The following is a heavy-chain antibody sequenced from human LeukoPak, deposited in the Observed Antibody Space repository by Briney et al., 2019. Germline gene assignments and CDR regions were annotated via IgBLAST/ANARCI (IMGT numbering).Heavy chain of an antibody. CDR2: IIPIFGTA. V-gene: IGHV1-69*13. CDR1: GGTFSSYA. J-gene: IGHJ5*02. CDR3: ARALYAVAGTWWFDP. Sequence: SVNVSCTASGGTFSSYAISWVRQAPGQGLEWMGGIIPIFGTANYAQKFQGRVTITADESTSTAYMELSSLRSEDTAVYYCARALYAVAGTWWFDPWGQGTLVTVSS. D-gene: IGHD6-19*01.